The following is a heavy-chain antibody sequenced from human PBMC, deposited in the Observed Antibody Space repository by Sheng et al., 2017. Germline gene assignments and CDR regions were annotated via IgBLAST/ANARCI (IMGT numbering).Heavy chain of an antibody. CDR2: ISGGGNTI. D-gene: IGHD2-15*01. CDR1: GFTFSSYE. V-gene: IGHV3-48*03. Sequence: EVQLVESGGGLVQPGGSLRLSCAASGFTFSSYEMNWVRQAPGKGLDWVSYISGGGNTIFYAGSVKGRFTISRDNAKNSLYLQMDSLRAEDTAVYYCARLSSGGSNDHYWGQGTLVTVSS. J-gene: IGHJ4*02. CDR3: ARLSSGGSNDHY.